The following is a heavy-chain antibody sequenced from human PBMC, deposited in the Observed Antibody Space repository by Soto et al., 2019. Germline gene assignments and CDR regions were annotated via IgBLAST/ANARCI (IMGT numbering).Heavy chain of an antibody. CDR3: ARALPPNYDFWSGYSLLALFDY. CDR1: GGSISSSSYY. CDR2: IYYSGST. V-gene: IGHV4-39*01. Sequence: SETLSLTCTVSGGSISSSSYYWGWIRQPPGKGLEWIGSIYYSGSTYYNPSLKSRVTISVDTSKNQFSLKLSSVTAADTAVYYCARALPPNYDFWSGYSLLALFDYWGQGTLVTVSS. D-gene: IGHD3-3*01. J-gene: IGHJ4*02.